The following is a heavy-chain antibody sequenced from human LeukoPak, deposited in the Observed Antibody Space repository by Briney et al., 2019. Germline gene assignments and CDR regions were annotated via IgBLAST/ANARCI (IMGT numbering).Heavy chain of an antibody. Sequence: PSETLSLTGAVYGGSFRGYYWSWLRQPPGKELKWIGEINSSESSDYDASVKRRLSIAVDTSKNQFPLKLSSVTAADTAVYYCALSRDSLWFGELSLNFDYWGQGTLVTVSS. D-gene: IGHD3-10*01. CDR1: GGSFRGYY. V-gene: IGHV4-34*01. CDR3: ALSRDSLWFGELSLNFDY. J-gene: IGHJ4*02. CDR2: INSSESS.